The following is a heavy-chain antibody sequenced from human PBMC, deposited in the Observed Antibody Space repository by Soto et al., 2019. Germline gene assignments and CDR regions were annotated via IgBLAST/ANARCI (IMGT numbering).Heavy chain of an antibody. Sequence: QVQLQESGPGLVKPSQTLSLTCTVSGGSIKNSVYYWSWIRQPPEKGLEWIGYISYSGSTDYAPSPTSRVTMSVDTSKNQFPLNLTSVTAADTAVYYCGRDAVTKRDFYYYGMDVWGRGTTVTVSS. D-gene: IGHD4-4*01. CDR2: ISYSGST. J-gene: IGHJ6*02. V-gene: IGHV4-31*03. CDR3: GRDAVTKRDFYYYGMDV. CDR1: GGSIKNSVYY.